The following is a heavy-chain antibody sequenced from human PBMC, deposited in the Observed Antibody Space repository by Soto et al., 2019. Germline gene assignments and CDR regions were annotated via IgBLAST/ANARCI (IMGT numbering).Heavy chain of an antibody. J-gene: IGHJ6*02. CDR2: IRWNSGSI. CDR3: AKDIVATIVDGMDV. Sequence: GGSLRLSCAASGFTFDDYAMHWVRQAPGKGLEWVSGIRWNSGSIGYADSVKGRFTISSDNAKNSLYLQMNRLRAEDTALYYCAKDIVATIVDGMDVWGQGTTVTVSS. D-gene: IGHD5-12*01. V-gene: IGHV3-9*01. CDR1: GFTFDDYA.